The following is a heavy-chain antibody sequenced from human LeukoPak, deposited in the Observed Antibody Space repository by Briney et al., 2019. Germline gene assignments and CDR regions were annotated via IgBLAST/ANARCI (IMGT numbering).Heavy chain of an antibody. J-gene: IGHJ4*02. CDR3: ARGSWFGELLYEFDY. CDR2: ISAYNGNT. Sequence: GASVKVSCKASGYTFTSYGISWVRQASGQGLEWMGWISAYNGNTNYAQKLQGRVTMTTDTSTSTAYMELRSLRSDDTAVYYCARGSWFGELLYEFDYWGQGTLVTVSS. CDR1: GYTFTSYG. V-gene: IGHV1-18*01. D-gene: IGHD3-10*01.